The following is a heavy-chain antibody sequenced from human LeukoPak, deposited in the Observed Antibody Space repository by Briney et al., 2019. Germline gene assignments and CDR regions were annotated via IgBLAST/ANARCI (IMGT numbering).Heavy chain of an antibody. J-gene: IGHJ4*02. V-gene: IGHV3-74*01. Sequence: PGGSLRLSCAASGFTFSSSWMHWVRHAPGKGLGWVSRISRDASETYYADSVNGRFTISRDNAKNMLFLQMNSLMTDDTAVYYFTIPGYENSYGGEDYWGQGNLVTVSS. CDR1: GFTFSSSW. D-gene: IGHD5-18*01. CDR2: ISRDASET. CDR3: TIPGYENSYGGEDY.